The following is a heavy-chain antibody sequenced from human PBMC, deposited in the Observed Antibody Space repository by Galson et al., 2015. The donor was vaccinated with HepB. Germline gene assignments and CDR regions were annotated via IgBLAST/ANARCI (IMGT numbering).Heavy chain of an antibody. D-gene: IGHD2-2*02. CDR3: ARDYGGPDCSSPSCYNDYYYYGMDV. J-gene: IGHJ6*02. CDR2: ISSSGSTI. Sequence: GLEWVSYISSSGSTIYYADSVKGRFTISRDNSKNSPYLQMNSLRDEDTAVYYCARDYGGPDCSSPSCYNDYYYYGMDVWGQGTTVTVSS. V-gene: IGHV3-48*02.